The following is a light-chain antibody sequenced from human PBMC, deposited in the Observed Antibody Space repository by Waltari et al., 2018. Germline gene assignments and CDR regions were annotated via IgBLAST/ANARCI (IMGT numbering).Light chain of an antibody. V-gene: IGKV1-33*01. CDR2: EAS. CDR1: QDISNY. Sequence: DIQMTQSPSSLSASVGDRVTITCQASQDISNYLNWYQQKPGKAPKLRIYEASNLETGVPSRFSGGGSGTDFACTISSLQPEDIGTYYCQQYDNLPFTFGPGTKVDIK. CDR3: QQYDNLPFT. J-gene: IGKJ3*01.